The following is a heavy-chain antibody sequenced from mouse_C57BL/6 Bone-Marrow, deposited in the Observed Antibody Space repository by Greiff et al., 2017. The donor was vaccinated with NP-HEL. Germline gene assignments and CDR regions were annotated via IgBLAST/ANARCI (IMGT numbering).Heavy chain of an antibody. CDR3: ALITTVVAVDY. CDR1: GYTFTSYW. Sequence: QVQLQQPGAELVKPGASVKVSCKASGYTFTSYWMHWVKQRPGQGLEWIGRIHPSDSDTNYNQKFKGKATLTVDKSSSTAYMQLSSLISEDSAVYYCALITTVVAVDYWGQGTTLTVSS. D-gene: IGHD1-1*01. CDR2: IHPSDSDT. V-gene: IGHV1-74*01. J-gene: IGHJ2*01.